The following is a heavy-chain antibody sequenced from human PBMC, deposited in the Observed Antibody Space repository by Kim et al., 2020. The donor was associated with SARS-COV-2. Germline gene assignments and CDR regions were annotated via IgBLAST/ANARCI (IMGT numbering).Heavy chain of an antibody. CDR3: ARMQGTGYYYAFDY. V-gene: IGHV2-70*11. Sequence: SGPTLVKPTQTLTLTCTFSGFSLSASGMSVSWIRQPPGKALEWVARIDWDDDKYYSTSLKTRLTISKDTSKNQVVLTMTNMDPVDTATFYCARMQGTGYYYAFDYWGQGTLVTVSS. CDR2: IDWDDDK. CDR1: GFSLSASGMS. D-gene: IGHD3-22*01. J-gene: IGHJ4*02.